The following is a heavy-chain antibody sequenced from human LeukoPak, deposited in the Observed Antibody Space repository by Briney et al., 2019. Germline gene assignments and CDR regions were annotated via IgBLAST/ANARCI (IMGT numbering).Heavy chain of an antibody. Sequence: PSETLSLTCAVSGGPITSISYYWGWIRQPPGKGLQWIGSVSYSGNTYYNPSLKSRVTMSVDTSKNQFSLKLSSVTAADTAVYYCARDLGSGGNRWFDPWGQGTLVTVSS. J-gene: IGHJ5*02. CDR1: GGPITSISYY. CDR2: VSYSGNT. D-gene: IGHD2-15*01. V-gene: IGHV4-39*07. CDR3: ARDLGSGGNRWFDP.